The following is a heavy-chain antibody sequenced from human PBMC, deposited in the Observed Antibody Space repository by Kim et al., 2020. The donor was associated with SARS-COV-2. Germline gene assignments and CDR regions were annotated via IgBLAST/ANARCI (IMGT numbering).Heavy chain of an antibody. Sequence: SETLSLTCAVSGGSISSDNWWSWVRQPPGKGLEWIGEIYHSGSTNYNPSLKSRVTISLDRSKNQFSLKLNSVTAADTAVYHCARALGGYTDYWGQGTLVTVSS. CDR1: GGSISSDNW. CDR2: IYHSGST. D-gene: IGHD2-2*02. CDR3: ARALGGYTDY. J-gene: IGHJ4*02. V-gene: IGHV4-4*02.